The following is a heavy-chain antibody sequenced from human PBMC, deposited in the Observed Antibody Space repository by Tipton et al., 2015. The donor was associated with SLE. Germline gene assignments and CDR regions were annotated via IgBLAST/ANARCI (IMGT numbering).Heavy chain of an antibody. J-gene: IGHJ3*02. CDR2: IYYSGST. V-gene: IGHV4-61*01. Sequence: LRLSCTVSDGSVTSSSYYWSWIRQPPGRGLEWIGYIYYSGSTNYNPSLKSRVTISVDTSKNQFSLKLSSVTAADTAVYYCARAEGSWDAFDIWGQGTMVTVSS. CDR1: DGSVTSSSYY. CDR3: ARAEGSWDAFDI. D-gene: IGHD2-15*01.